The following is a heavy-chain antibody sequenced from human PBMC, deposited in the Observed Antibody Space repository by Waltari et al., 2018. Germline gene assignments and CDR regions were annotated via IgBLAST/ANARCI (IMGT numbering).Heavy chain of an antibody. CDR1: GGTFSSYT. V-gene: IGHV1-69*08. D-gene: IGHD3-3*01. CDR2: IIPILGIA. CDR3: ARDSTQAYYDFWSATNPGAFDI. J-gene: IGHJ3*02. Sequence: QVQLVQSGAEVKKPGSSVKVSCKASGGTFSSYTISWVRQAPGQGLEWMGRIIPILGIANYAQKFQGRVTITADKSTSTAYMELSSLRSEDTAVYYCARDSTQAYYDFWSATNPGAFDIWGQGTMVTVSS.